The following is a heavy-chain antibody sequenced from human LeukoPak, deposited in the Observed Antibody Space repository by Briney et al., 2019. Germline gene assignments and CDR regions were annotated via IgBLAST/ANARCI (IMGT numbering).Heavy chain of an antibody. D-gene: IGHD3-22*01. Sequence: GESLKISCKDSGYNFTNYWIGWVRQMPGKGLEWMGIIDPSDSKNTYSPSFQGQVTISADKSISTAYVQWRSLKASDTAMYYCARSITMIVGEGNAFDIWGQGTMVTVSS. J-gene: IGHJ3*02. CDR1: GYNFTNYW. V-gene: IGHV5-51*01. CDR2: IDPSDSKN. CDR3: ARSITMIVGEGNAFDI.